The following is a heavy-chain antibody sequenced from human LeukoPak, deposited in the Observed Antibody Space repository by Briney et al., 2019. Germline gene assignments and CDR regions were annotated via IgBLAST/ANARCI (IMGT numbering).Heavy chain of an antibody. D-gene: IGHD6-19*01. CDR2: ISGSGGST. V-gene: IGHV3-23*01. J-gene: IGHJ3*02. CDR1: GFTFSSYA. CDR3: AKDCGIAVAGYDAFDI. Sequence: GGSLRPSCAASGFTFSSYAMGWVRQAPGKGLEWVSAISGSGGSTYYADSVKGRFTISRDNSKNTLYLQMNSLRAEDTAVYYCAKDCGIAVAGYDAFDIWGQGTMVTVSS.